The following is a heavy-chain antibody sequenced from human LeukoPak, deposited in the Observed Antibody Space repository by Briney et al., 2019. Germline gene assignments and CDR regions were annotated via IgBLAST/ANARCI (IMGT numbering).Heavy chain of an antibody. Sequence: SETLSLTCTVSGGSISSYYWSWIRQPPGKGLEWIGYIYYSGTTNYNPSLKSRVAISVDTSKNQFSLKLSSATAADTAVYYCARGVYIAAAQYGYWGQGTLVTVSS. CDR3: ARGVYIAAAQYGY. D-gene: IGHD6-13*01. J-gene: IGHJ4*02. CDR1: GGSISSYY. V-gene: IGHV4-59*01. CDR2: IYYSGTT.